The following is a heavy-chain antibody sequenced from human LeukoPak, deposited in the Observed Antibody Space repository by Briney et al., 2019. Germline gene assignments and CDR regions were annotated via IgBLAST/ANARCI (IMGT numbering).Heavy chain of an antibody. J-gene: IGHJ4*02. D-gene: IGHD5-18*01. CDR2: INHSGST. CDR3: ASRLQLWLPDY. V-gene: IGHV4-34*01. Sequence: SETLSLTCAVYGGSFSGYYWSWTRQPPGKGLEWIGEINHSGSTNYNPSLKSRVTISVDTSKNQFSLKLSSVTAADTAVYYCASRLQLWLPDYWGQGTLVTVSS. CDR1: GGSFSGYY.